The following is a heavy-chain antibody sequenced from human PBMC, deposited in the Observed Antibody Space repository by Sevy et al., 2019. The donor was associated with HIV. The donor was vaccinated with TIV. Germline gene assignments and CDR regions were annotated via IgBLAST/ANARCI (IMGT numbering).Heavy chain of an antibody. CDR1: GFTFSDSW. D-gene: IGHD3-3*01. J-gene: IGHJ4*02. Sequence: GGYLRLSCAASGFTFSDSWMHWVRQAPGKGLEWVANINQDGNEKYYVDSVKGRFTISRDNAKNSLYLQMNSLRDDDTAAHYRATFSVGYWGQGTPVTVSS. CDR2: INQDGNEK. CDR3: ATFSVGY. V-gene: IGHV3-7*01.